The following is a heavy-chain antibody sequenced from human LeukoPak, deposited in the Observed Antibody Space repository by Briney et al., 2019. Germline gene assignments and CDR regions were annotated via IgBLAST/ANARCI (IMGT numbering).Heavy chain of an antibody. Sequence: GGSLRLSCAASGFTFSSYWMSWVRQAPGKGLECVANIKEDGSEKNYVDSVKGRFTISRDNAKNSLYLQMNSLRAEDTAVYYCAKAVAARWLDPWGQGALVIVSS. D-gene: IGHD6-19*01. CDR3: AKAVAARWLDP. J-gene: IGHJ5*02. CDR1: GFTFSSYW. CDR2: IKEDGSEK. V-gene: IGHV3-7*01.